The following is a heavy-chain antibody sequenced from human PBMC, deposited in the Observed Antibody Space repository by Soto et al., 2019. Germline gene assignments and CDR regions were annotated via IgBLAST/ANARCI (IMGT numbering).Heavy chain of an antibody. D-gene: IGHD6-19*01. CDR2: ISAYNGNT. J-gene: IGHJ5*02. V-gene: IGHV1-18*01. CDR1: GYTFTSYG. CDR3: ARDVKAGAGRSWWFDP. Sequence: ASVKVSCKASGYTFTSYGISWVRQAPGQGLDCMGWISAYNGNTNYAQKLQGRVTMTTDTSTSTAYMELRSLRSDDTAVYYCARDVKAGAGRSWWFDPWCQGPLVTVS.